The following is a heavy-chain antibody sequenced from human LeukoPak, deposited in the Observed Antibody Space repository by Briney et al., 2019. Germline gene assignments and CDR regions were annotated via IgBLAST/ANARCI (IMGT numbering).Heavy chain of an antibody. CDR3: ATMVRGVLVYFDY. J-gene: IGHJ4*02. D-gene: IGHD3-10*01. CDR1: GGYFSGYY. V-gene: IGHV4-34*01. CDR2: INHSGST. Sequence: SETLSLTCAVYGGYFSGYYWSWIRQPPGKGLEWIGEINHSGSTNYNPSLKSRVTISVDTSKNQFSLKLSSVTAADTAVYYCATMVRGVLVYFDYWGQGTLVTLSS.